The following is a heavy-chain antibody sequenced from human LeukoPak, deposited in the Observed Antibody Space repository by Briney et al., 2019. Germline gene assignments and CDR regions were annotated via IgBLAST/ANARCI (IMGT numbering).Heavy chain of an antibody. CDR2: ISDSGSDT. J-gene: IGHJ4*02. Sequence: GGSLGLSCVASKFTFSTYGMVWVRQAPGKGLEWVSYISDSGSDTYYVDSVKGRFTISRDNAKNSLFLQMNSLRVEDTAIYYCARNGGGLDYWGQGTLVTVSS. CDR1: KFTFSTYG. V-gene: IGHV3-48*03. CDR3: ARNGGGLDY. D-gene: IGHD2-21*01.